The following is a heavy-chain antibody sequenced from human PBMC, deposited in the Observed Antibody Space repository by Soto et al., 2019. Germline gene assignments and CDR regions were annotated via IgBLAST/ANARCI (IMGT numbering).Heavy chain of an antibody. CDR3: ARNKDAGSERGSMEV. Sequence: QVQLQESGPGLVKPSETLSLTCTVSGGSISNFYWTWLRQPPGKGLEWIGNVHYSVSTNYNPSVKSRVTTSVETNKNPLSLILSSVTAADRAVYYCARNKDAGSERGSMEVWGQGPKVTGSS. J-gene: IGHJ6*02. CDR2: VHYSVST. V-gene: IGHV4-59*08. CDR1: GGSISNFY. D-gene: IGHD3-16*01.